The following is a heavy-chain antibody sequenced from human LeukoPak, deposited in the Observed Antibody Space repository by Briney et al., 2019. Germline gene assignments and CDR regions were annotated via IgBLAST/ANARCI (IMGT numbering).Heavy chain of an antibody. J-gene: IGHJ4*02. CDR3: ARHGSAYSSPTQTFDY. CDR1: GGSITSGDYY. Sequence: PSETLSLTCTVSGGSITSGDYYWAWVRQPPGKGLEWIGSINYRGATYYNPSLKSRVTASVDTSKNQFSLNLSSVTAADTAVYYCARHGSAYSSPTQTFDYWGQGTLVAVSS. V-gene: IGHV4-39*01. CDR2: INYRGAT. D-gene: IGHD3-22*01.